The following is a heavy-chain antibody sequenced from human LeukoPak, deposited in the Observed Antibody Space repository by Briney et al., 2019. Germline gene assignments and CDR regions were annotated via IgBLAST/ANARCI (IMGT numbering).Heavy chain of an antibody. CDR1: GFTFSSYG. D-gene: IGHD5-18*01. Sequence: PGRALRLSRVASGFTFSSYGMHWVRQAPGKGLEWVAVISYNGHNKYSADSVKGRFTISRDNSKNTLYLQMNSLRAEDTAIYYCAKDPGMAVYSYGYDAFDIWGQGTMVTVSS. V-gene: IGHV3-30*18. CDR2: ISYNGHNK. J-gene: IGHJ3*02. CDR3: AKDPGMAVYSYGYDAFDI.